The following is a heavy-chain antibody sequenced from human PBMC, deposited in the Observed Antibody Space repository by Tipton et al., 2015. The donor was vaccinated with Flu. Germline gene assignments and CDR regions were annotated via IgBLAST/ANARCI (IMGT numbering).Heavy chain of an antibody. CDR1: GDSINNYD. CDR3: ARDVITVAGTRFYP. Sequence: TLSLTCTVSGDSINNYDWSWVRQSPGKALECIGYLYTSGSTDYNPSLKGRVTISVDTSKNQFFLKLSSLTPADTGVYYCARDVITVAGTRFYPWGEGTLVTVSS. J-gene: IGHJ5*02. V-gene: IGHV4-59*01. D-gene: IGHD6-19*01. CDR2: LYTSGST.